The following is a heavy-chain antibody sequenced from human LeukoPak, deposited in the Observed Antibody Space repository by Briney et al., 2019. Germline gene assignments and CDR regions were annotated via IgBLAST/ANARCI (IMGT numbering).Heavy chain of an antibody. CDR3: ARVPKYFDL. V-gene: IGHV4-34*01. CDR1: GFIFTNYF. J-gene: IGHJ2*01. CDR2: INHSGST. Sequence: GSLRLSCAASGFIFTNYFMSWIRQPPGKGLEWIGEINHSGSTNYNPSLKSRVTISVDTSKNQFSLKLSSVTAADTAVYYCARVPKYFDLWGRGTLVTVSS.